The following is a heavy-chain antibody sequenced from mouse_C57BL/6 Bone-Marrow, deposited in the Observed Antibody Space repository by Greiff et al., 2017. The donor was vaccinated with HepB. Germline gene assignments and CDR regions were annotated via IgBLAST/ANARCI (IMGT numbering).Heavy chain of an antibody. D-gene: IGHD2-5*01. CDR3: ASSYYSNYPFAY. Sequence: QVQLQQPGAELVRPGTSVKLSCKASGYTFTSYWMHWVKQRPGQGLEWIGVIDPSDSYTNYNQKFKGKATLTVDTSSSTAYMQLSSLTSEDSAVYYCASSYYSNYPFAYWGQGTLVTVSA. CDR2: IDPSDSYT. CDR1: GYTFTSYW. V-gene: IGHV1-59*01. J-gene: IGHJ3*01.